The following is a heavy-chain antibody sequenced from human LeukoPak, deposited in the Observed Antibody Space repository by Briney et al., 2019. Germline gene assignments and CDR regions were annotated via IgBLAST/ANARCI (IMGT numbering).Heavy chain of an antibody. J-gene: IGHJ4*02. D-gene: IGHD6-19*01. CDR1: GFTFSSYS. V-gene: IGHV3-49*04. CDR2: IRSKAYGGTT. CDR3: TSYIAVAGTSFDY. Sequence: AGGSLRLSCAASGFTFSSYSLNWVRQAPGKGLEWVGFIRSKAYGGTTEYAASVKGRFTISRDGSKSIAYLQMNSLKTEDTAVYYCTSYIAVAGTSFDYWGQGTLVTVSS.